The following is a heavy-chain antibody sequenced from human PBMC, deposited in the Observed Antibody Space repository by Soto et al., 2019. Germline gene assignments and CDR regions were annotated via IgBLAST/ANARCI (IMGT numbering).Heavy chain of an antibody. CDR1: GGSISSSNW. Sequence: SETLSLTCAVSGGSISSSNWWSWVRQPPGKGLEWIGEIYHSGSTNYNPSLKSRVTISVDKSKNQFSLKLSSVTAADTAVYYCARGSRPGTYYDFWSGYQINYGMDVWGQGTTVTVSS. CDR2: IYHSGST. D-gene: IGHD3-3*01. J-gene: IGHJ6*02. CDR3: ARGSRPGTYYDFWSGYQINYGMDV. V-gene: IGHV4-4*02.